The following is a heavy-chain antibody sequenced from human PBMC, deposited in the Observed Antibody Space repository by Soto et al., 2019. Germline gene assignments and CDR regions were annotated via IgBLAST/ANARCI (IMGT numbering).Heavy chain of an antibody. CDR2: INHSGST. CDR1: GGSFSGYY. D-gene: IGHD6-6*01. V-gene: IGHV4-34*01. Sequence: SETLSLTCAVYGGSFSGYYWSWIRQPPGKGLEWIGEINHSGSTNYNPSLKSRVTISIDTSKNQFSLKLTSVTAADTSVYFCARGGMAARHFDYWGQGALVTVSS. J-gene: IGHJ4*02. CDR3: ARGGMAARHFDY.